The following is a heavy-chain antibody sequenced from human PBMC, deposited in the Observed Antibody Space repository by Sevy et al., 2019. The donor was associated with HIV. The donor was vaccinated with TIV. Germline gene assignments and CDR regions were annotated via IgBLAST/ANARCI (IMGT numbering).Heavy chain of an antibody. J-gene: IGHJ4*02. V-gene: IGHV3-30*18. Sequence: GGCLRLSCAASGFTFSSYGMHWVRQAPGKGLEWVAVISYDGSNKYYADSVKGRFTISRDNSKNTLYLQMNSLRAEDTAVYYCAKDPAIAETYYFDYWGQGTLVTVSS. D-gene: IGHD6-13*01. CDR1: GFTFSSYG. CDR3: AKDPAIAETYYFDY. CDR2: ISYDGSNK.